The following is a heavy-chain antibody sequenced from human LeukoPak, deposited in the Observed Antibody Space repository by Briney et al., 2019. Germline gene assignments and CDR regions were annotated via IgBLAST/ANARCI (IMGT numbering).Heavy chain of an antibody. D-gene: IGHD6-13*01. Sequence: GGSLRLSCAASGFTFSSYSMNWVRQAPGKGLEWVSSISSSSSYIYYADSVKGRFPISRDNAKNSLYLQMNSLRAEDTAVYYCARDIAAAGTVWGQGTLVTVSP. CDR2: ISSSSSYI. CDR3: ARDIAAAGTV. CDR1: GFTFSSYS. V-gene: IGHV3-21*01. J-gene: IGHJ4*02.